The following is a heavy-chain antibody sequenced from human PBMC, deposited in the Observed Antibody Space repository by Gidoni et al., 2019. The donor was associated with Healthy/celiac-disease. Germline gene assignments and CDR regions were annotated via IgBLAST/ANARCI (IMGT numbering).Heavy chain of an antibody. CDR1: GDSVSSNSAA. CDR2: TYYRYKWYN. D-gene: IGHD1-26*01. V-gene: IGHV6-1*01. CDR3: ARDIVGATPKGWCDP. Sequence: QVQLQPSGPGLVKPSQTLSLTSSLSGDSVSSNSAAWNWIRQSPSRGLEWLGRTYYRYKWYNDYAVFVKSRININTDTAKNQLSRKMNSVTTEETAVYYCARDIVGATPKGWCDPWGQGTLVTVSS. J-gene: IGHJ5*02.